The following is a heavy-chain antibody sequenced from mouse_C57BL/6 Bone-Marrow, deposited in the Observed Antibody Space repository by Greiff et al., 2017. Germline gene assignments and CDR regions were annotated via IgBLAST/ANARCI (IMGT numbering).Heavy chain of an antibody. V-gene: IGHV10-1*01. CDR1: GFSFNTYA. J-gene: IGHJ3*01. Sequence: DVHLVESGGGLVQPKGSLKLSCAASGFSFNTYAMNWVRQAPGKGLEWVARIRSKSNNYATYYAVSVKVRFTISRDDSESKLYLQKNNLKTEDTAMYYCVRHAFAYWGQGTLVTVSA. CDR2: IRSKSNNYAT. CDR3: VRHAFAY.